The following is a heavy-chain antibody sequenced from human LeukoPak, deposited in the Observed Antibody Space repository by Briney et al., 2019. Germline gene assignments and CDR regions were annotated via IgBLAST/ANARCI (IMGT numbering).Heavy chain of an antibody. D-gene: IGHD3-10*01. V-gene: IGHV1-2*02. CDR2: INPNSGGT. Sequence: GASVKVSCKASGYTFTGYYMHWVRQAPGQGLEWMGWINPNSGGTNYAQKFQGRVTMTRDTSISTAYMELSRLRSDDTAVYYCARVRSQLGSGSYYNLDYFDYWGQGTLVTVSS. CDR1: GYTFTGYY. J-gene: IGHJ4*02. CDR3: ARVRSQLGSGSYYNLDYFDY.